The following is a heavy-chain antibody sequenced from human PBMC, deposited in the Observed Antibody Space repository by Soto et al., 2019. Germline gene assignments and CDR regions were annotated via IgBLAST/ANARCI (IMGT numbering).Heavy chain of an antibody. CDR3: TTDPYIPPIIVRFAY. CDR2: VKSKNDGGTT. V-gene: IGHV3-15*07. Sequence: PGGSLRLSCAASGFTFSNAWINWVRQAPGKGLEWVGRVKSKNDGGTTDFAAPVKGRFAISRDDSKNMVYLEMNSLQTEDTAIYSCTTDPYIPPIIVRFAYWGHGTLVTVSS. J-gene: IGHJ4*01. D-gene: IGHD2-21*01. CDR1: GFTFSNAW.